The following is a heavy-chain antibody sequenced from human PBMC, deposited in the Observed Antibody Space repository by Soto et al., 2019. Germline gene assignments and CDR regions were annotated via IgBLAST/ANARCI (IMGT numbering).Heavy chain of an antibody. Sequence: VGSLRLSCASSVFTFSSYWMSCVRHAPGKGLEWVANIKQDGSHKFYVDSVKGRFTMSRDNAKNSLYLQMRSLRAEDTAVYYRARGSSVYESSGYAFEYWGQGRLVTVSS. V-gene: IGHV3-7*01. J-gene: IGHJ4*02. D-gene: IGHD3-22*01. CDR3: ARGSSVYESSGYAFEY. CDR1: VFTFSSYW. CDR2: IKQDGSHK.